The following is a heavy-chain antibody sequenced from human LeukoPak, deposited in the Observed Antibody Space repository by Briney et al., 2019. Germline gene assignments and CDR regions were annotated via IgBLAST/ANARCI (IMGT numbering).Heavy chain of an antibody. CDR1: GFTFSSYG. V-gene: IGHV3-33*01. CDR3: ARRLTVTAFDY. Sequence: GRSLRLSCAASGFTFSSYGMHWVRQAPGKGLEWVAVIWYDGSNKYYADSVKGRFTISRDNSKNTLYLQMNSLRAEDTAVYYCARRLTVTAFDYWGQGTLVTVSS. D-gene: IGHD2-21*02. J-gene: IGHJ4*02. CDR2: IWYDGSNK.